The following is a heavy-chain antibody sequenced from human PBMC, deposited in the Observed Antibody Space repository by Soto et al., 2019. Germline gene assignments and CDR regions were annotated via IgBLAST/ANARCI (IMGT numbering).Heavy chain of an antibody. CDR2: ISAQNGHT. CDR1: GYTFSSYG. Sequence: QVQLVQSGADVKKPGASVKVSCKASGYTFSSYGISWVRQAPGQGLEWMGWISAQNGHTNYAQKVQGRVTMTTDTSTSTADMELRSLRSDDTAVYYCARDLYPRVGATGGFDFWGQGTLVTVSS. D-gene: IGHD1-26*01. J-gene: IGHJ4*02. CDR3: ARDLYPRVGATGGFDF. V-gene: IGHV1-18*01.